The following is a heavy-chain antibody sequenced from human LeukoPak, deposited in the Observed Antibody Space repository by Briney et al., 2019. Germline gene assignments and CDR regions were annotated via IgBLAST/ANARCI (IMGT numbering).Heavy chain of an antibody. J-gene: IGHJ6*02. CDR2: ISYDGSNK. Sequence: AGSLSLSCAASGFTFSSYAMHWVRQAPGKVLGWVAVISYDGSNKYYADSVKGRFTISRDNSKNTLYLQMNSLRAEDTAVYYCARSNVVVPSATSYYYGMDVWGQGTTVTVSS. V-gene: IGHV3-30-3*01. D-gene: IGHD2-2*01. CDR1: GFTFSSYA. CDR3: ARSNVVVPSATSYYYGMDV.